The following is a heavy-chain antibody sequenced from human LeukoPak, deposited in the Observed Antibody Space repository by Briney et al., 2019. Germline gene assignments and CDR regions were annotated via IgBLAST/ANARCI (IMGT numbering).Heavy chain of an antibody. V-gene: IGHV1-18*01. CDR2: ISAYNGNT. CDR3: ARDVGYCSSTSCSRGDY. CDR1: GYTFTSNG. J-gene: IGHJ4*02. D-gene: IGHD2-2*01. Sequence: ASVKVSCKASGYTFTSNGISWVRQAPGQGLECMGWISAYNGNTDYAQKLQGRVTMTTDTSTTTAYMELRSLRSDDTAVYYCARDVGYCSSTSCSRGDYWGQGTLVTVSS.